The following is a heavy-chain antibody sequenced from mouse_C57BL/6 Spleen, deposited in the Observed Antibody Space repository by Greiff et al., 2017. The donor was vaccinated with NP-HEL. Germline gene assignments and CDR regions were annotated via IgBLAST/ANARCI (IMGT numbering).Heavy chain of an antibody. Sequence: DVKLQESGPGLVKPSQSLSLTCSVTGYSITSGYYWNWIRQFPGNKLEWMGYISYDGSNNYNPSLKNRISITRDTSKNQFFLKLNSVTTEDTATYYCARGYYYGSIFDYWGQGTTLTVSS. CDR1: GYSITSGYY. D-gene: IGHD1-1*01. CDR2: ISYDGSN. J-gene: IGHJ2*01. V-gene: IGHV3-6*01. CDR3: ARGYYYGSIFDY.